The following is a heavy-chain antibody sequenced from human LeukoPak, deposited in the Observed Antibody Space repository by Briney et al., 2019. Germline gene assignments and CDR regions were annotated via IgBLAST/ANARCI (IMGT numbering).Heavy chain of an antibody. CDR3: ARGYYDTNGYYYRLDF. V-gene: IGHV1-8*01. Sequence: ASVKVSCKASGYIFTTYDINWVRQATGQGLKWMGWMNPNRGNTGYAQKFQGRVTMTRNTSISTAYMELSSLRSEDTAIYYCARGYYDTNGYYYRLDFWGQGTLVTVSS. CDR2: MNPNRGNT. CDR1: GYIFTTYD. J-gene: IGHJ4*02. D-gene: IGHD3-22*01.